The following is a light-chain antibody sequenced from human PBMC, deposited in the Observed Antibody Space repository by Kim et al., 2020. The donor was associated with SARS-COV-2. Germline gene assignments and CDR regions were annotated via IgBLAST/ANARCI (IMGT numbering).Light chain of an antibody. V-gene: IGLV2-11*01. CDR2: DVS. CDR1: GSDVGGYNY. J-gene: IGLJ2*01. CDR3: CSYAGSYTFVV. Sequence: QSVTISCTGTGSDVGGYNYVSWYQQHPGKAPKLMIYDVSKRPSGVPDRFSGSKSGNTASLTISGLQAEDEADYYCCSYAGSYTFVVFGGGTQLTVL.